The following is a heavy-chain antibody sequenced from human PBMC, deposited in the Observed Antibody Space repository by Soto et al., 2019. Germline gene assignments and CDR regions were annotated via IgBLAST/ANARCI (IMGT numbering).Heavy chain of an antibody. CDR2: ISAYNGNT. Sequence: DSVRVACRAAGCPFSKSGMKGVGQAPGQGLEWMGWISAYNGNTNYAQKLQGRVTMTTDTSTSTAYMELRSLRSDDTAVYYCVREAENGDYVWIDYWGQGTLVTVSS. CDR3: VREAENGDYVWIDY. J-gene: IGHJ4*02. D-gene: IGHD4-17*01. CDR1: GCPFSKSG. V-gene: IGHV1-18*01.